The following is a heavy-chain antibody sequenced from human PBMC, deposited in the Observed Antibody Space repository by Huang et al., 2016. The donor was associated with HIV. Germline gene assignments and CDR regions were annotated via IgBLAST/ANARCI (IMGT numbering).Heavy chain of an antibody. D-gene: IGHD1-7*01. CDR3: ATKTAGMDI. CDR1: TFTFGAYW. J-gene: IGHJ6*02. CDR2: SKQDESEK. Sequence: VESGGRSVQPGGSIKLSCVGSTFTFGAYWMSWVRQPPGKRLEWVANSKQDESEKYYVDSVKGRFNISRDNARKVLFLEMDNLRVEDTAMYFCATKTAGMDIWGQGTTVTVSS. V-gene: IGHV3-7*01.